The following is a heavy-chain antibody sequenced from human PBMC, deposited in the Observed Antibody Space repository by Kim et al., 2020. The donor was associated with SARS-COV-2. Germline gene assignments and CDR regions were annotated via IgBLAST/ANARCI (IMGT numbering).Heavy chain of an antibody. J-gene: IGHJ3*02. D-gene: IGHD3-22*01. CDR1: GEPLSGYY. Sequence: SETLSLTCAVYGEPLSGYYWNWIGHFPGKGIEWIGESNQRGSTNYNLSLKSRVTISVDSSKNSFSLRLTSLTAADTATYFCARPFYSASSGFHDAYEIWG. CDR3: ARPFYSASSGFHDAYEI. V-gene: IGHV4-34*01. CDR2: SNQRGST.